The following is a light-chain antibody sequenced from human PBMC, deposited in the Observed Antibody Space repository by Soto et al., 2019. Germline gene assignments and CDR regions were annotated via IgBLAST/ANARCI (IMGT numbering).Light chain of an antibody. CDR2: QVT. V-gene: IGLV2-14*01. J-gene: IGLJ1*01. Sequence: QSALTQPASVSGSPGQSITISCTGTSSDVGGYNYVSWYQQQPGKAPKLMIYQVTNRPSGVSNRFSGSRSGNTASLTISGLQAEDEADYYCSSYTDSSNYVFGTGTKVTGL. CDR1: SSDVGGYNY. CDR3: SSYTDSSNYV.